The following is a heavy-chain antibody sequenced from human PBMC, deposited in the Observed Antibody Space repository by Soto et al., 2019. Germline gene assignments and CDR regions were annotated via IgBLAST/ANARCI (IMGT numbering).Heavy chain of an antibody. D-gene: IGHD3-3*01. CDR1: GGSITSSNW. CDR2: IYHNGST. V-gene: IGHV4-4*02. CDR3: ARARGAIFGVVIRNWFDP. J-gene: IGHJ5*02. Sequence: QVQLQESGPGLAKPSGSLSLTCAVSGGSITSSNWWRWVRPSPREGLEWVGEIYHNGSTNSNPSLKNRGTMSVDKTKNPFSLELRSVTAADTAVYYCARARGAIFGVVIRNWFDPWGQGTLVTVSS.